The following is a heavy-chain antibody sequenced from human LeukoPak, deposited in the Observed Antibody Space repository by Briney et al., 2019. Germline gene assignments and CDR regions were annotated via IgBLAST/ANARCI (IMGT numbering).Heavy chain of an antibody. CDR3: ARDGRVYSYGPAYFDY. Sequence: PGGPLRLSCAASGFTFSSYAMHWVRQAPGKGLEWVAVISYDGSNKYYADSVKGRFTISRDNSKNTLYLQMNSLRAEDTAVYYCARDGRVYSYGPAYFDYWGQGTLVTVSS. D-gene: IGHD5-18*01. CDR2: ISYDGSNK. CDR1: GFTFSSYA. J-gene: IGHJ4*02. V-gene: IGHV3-30*04.